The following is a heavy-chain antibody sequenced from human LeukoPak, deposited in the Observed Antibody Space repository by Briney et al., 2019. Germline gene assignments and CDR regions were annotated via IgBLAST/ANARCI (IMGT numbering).Heavy chain of an antibody. J-gene: IGHJ4*02. Sequence: SETLSLTCTVSGGSISSYYWSWIRQPAGKGLEWIGRIYPTGHTHYNPSLKSRVTMSVDTSKNQFSLKMTSLTAADTAVYYCARITDPDYRSGWSGADYWGRGTQVTVSA. D-gene: IGHD6-19*01. CDR3: ARITDPDYRSGWSGADY. CDR1: GGSISSYY. CDR2: IYPTGHT. V-gene: IGHV4-4*07.